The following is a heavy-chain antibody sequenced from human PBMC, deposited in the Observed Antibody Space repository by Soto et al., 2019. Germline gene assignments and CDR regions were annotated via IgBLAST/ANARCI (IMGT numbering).Heavy chain of an antibody. CDR1: GFSFSNSG. CDR3: ARDYARGWCQF. Sequence: PGGSLRLSCTASGFSFSNSGIQWVRQTSGKGLEWVALISFDGDKYYVDSVKGRFTISRDNPTNTVYLQMNRLRPEDTGVYYCARDYARGWCQFWGQGTPVTVSS. V-gene: IGHV3-30*03. J-gene: IGHJ4*02. CDR2: ISFDGDK. D-gene: IGHD2-8*02.